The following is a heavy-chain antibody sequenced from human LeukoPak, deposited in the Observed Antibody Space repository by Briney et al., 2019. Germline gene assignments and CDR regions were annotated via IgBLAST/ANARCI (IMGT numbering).Heavy chain of an antibody. J-gene: IGHJ4*02. CDR1: EFTFNSYG. CDR2: IRFDGSDE. CDR3: AKDRRGSCNAGSCYCCDY. Sequence: TGGSLRLSCTASEFTFNSYGMHWVRQAPGKGLGWVAFIRFDGSDEHYADSVKGRFTISRDNSKSTLYLQMNSLRAEDTAVYYCAKDRRGSCNAGSCYCCDYWGRGALVTVSS. D-gene: IGHD2-15*01. V-gene: IGHV3-30*02.